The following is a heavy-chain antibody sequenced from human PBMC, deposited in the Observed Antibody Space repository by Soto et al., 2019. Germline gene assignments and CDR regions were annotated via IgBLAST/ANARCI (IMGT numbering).Heavy chain of an antibody. V-gene: IGHV4-61*08. Sequence: PSETLSLTCTVSGGSISSGGYYWSWIRQHPGKGLEWIGYIYYSGSTDYHPSLKSRVTISVDTSKTQFSLNLRSVTAADTAVYYCARDLAAVPRAFDYWGRGTLVTVSS. CDR1: GGSISSGGYY. CDR3: ARDLAAVPRAFDY. CDR2: IYYSGST. D-gene: IGHD6-13*01. J-gene: IGHJ4*02.